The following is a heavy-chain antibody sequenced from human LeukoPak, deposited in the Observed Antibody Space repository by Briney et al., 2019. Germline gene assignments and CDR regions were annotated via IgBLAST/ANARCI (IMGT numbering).Heavy chain of an antibody. CDR1: GFTFSSYA. V-gene: IGHV3-23*01. CDR3: AKKIDFWSGYSANDY. Sequence: PGGSLRLSCAASGFTFSSYAMSWVRQAPGKGLEWVSGISLDGATTYYAGSVEGRFTISRDNSKNTLYLQMNSLRADDTAVYYCAKKIDFWSGYSANDYWGQGTLVTVSS. J-gene: IGHJ4*02. CDR2: ISLDGATT. D-gene: IGHD3-3*01.